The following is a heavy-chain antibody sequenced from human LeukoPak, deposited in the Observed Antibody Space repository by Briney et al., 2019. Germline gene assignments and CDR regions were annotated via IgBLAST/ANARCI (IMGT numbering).Heavy chain of an antibody. J-gene: IGHJ6*03. Sequence: HPGGSLRLSCAASGFTFSSYAMSWVRQAPGKGLEWVSAISGSGGSTYYADSVKGRFTISRDNSKNTLYLQMDSLRAEDTAVYYCAKSSVGATTFTDYYYYMDVWGKGTTVTVSS. CDR1: GFTFSSYA. V-gene: IGHV3-23*01. D-gene: IGHD1-26*01. CDR3: AKSSVGATTFTDYYYYMDV. CDR2: ISGSGGST.